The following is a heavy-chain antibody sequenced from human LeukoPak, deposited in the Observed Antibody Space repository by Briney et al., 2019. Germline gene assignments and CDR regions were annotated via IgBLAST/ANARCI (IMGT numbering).Heavy chain of an antibody. CDR2: IYLGDSDT. J-gene: IGHJ3*02. D-gene: IGHD3-16*01. V-gene: IGHV5-51*01. CDR1: GYSFTSHW. CDR3: ARMGSAAFDI. Sequence: GESLKISCKGSGYSFTSHWIGWVRQMPGKGLEWMGIIYLGDSDTRYSPSFQGQVTISADKSISTAYLQWSTLKASDTAMYYCARMGSAAFDIWGQGTVVSVSP.